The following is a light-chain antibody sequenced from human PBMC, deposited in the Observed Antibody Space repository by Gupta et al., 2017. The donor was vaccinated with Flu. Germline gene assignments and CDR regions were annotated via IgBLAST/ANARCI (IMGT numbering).Light chain of an antibody. CDR2: QDK. J-gene: IGLJ3*02. V-gene: IGLV3-1*01. CDR3: QAWDSTSNGV. Sequence: PGQTASITCSGDELGDKFTCWYQQKPGQSPVLVIYQDKKRPPGIPGRFSGSNSGNTATLTISGAQAMDEADYFCQAWDSTSNGVFGGGTKLTVL. CDR1: ELGDKF.